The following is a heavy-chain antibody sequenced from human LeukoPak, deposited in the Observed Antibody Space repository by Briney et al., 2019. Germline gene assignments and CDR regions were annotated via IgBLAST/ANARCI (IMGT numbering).Heavy chain of an antibody. V-gene: IGHV1-2*02. J-gene: IGHJ3*02. CDR3: ASLAGPYSSGWYFDAFDI. CDR2: INPNSGGT. D-gene: IGHD6-19*01. CDR1: GYTFTGYY. Sequence: APVKVSCKASGYTFTGYYMHWVRQAPGQGLEWMGWINPNSGGTSYAENFQGRVTMTRDTSISTAYMELSRLRSDDTAVYYCASLAGPYSSGWYFDAFDIWGQGTMVTVSS.